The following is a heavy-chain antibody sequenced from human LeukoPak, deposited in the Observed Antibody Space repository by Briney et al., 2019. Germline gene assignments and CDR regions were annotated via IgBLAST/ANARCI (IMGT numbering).Heavy chain of an antibody. CDR1: GGTFSSYT. CDR2: IIPILGIA. V-gene: IGHV1-69*02. D-gene: IGHD2-2*01. Sequence: SVRVSCKASGGTFSSYTISWVRQAPGQGLEWMGRIIPILGIANYAQKLQGRVTITADKSTSTAYMELSSLRSEDTAVYYCAVGGVVPAAISWGRAGYWGQGTLVTVSS. J-gene: IGHJ4*02. CDR3: AVGGVVPAAISWGRAGY.